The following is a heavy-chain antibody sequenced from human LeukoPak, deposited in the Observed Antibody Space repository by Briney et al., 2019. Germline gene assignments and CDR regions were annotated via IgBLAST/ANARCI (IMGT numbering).Heavy chain of an antibody. CDR2: INPNSGGT. V-gene: IGHV1-2*02. J-gene: IGHJ6*03. D-gene: IGHD2-15*01. CDR3: ARGVVAATFYYYMDV. CDR1: GYTFTDYY. Sequence: PSASVKVSCKASGYTFTDYYMHWVRQDPGQGLEWMGWINPNSGGTNYAPKFQGRVSMTRDTSISTAYMELSRLRSDDTAVYYCARGVVAATFYYYMDVWGKGTTVTVSS.